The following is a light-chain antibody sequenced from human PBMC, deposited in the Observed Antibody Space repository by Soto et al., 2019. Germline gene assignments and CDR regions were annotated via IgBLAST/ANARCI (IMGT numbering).Light chain of an antibody. J-gene: IGKJ1*01. Sequence: EIVVTQSPGTLSLSPGERATLSCRASQSLNSFYLAWYQQKPGQAPRLLIYGSSNRATGIPDRFSGSGSGTDFTLTISSLDPEDFAVYYCQQYDISPRTFGQGTKVEVK. CDR1: QSLNSFY. CDR3: QQYDISPRT. V-gene: IGKV3-20*01. CDR2: GSS.